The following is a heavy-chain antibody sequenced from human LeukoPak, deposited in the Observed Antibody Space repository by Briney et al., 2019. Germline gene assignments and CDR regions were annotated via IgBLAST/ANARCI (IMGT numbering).Heavy chain of an antibody. CDR1: GFSLSTSGMC. Sequence: SGPALVKPTQTLTLTCTFSGFSLSTSGMCVSWIRQPPGKALEWLARIDWDDDKYYSTSLKTRLTISKDTSKNQVVLTMTNMDPVDTATYYCARTPKSGYSYGYYFDYWGQGTLVTVSS. CDR2: IDWDDDK. J-gene: IGHJ4*02. D-gene: IGHD5-18*01. V-gene: IGHV2-70*11. CDR3: ARTPKSGYSYGYYFDY.